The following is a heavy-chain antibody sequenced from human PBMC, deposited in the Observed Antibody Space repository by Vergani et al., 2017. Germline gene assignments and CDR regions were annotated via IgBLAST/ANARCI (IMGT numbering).Heavy chain of an antibody. J-gene: IGHJ5*02. Sequence: EVQLLESGGGLVQPGGSLRLSCAVSGFTFSSYAMSWVRQAPGKGLEWVSAISGSGGSTFYADSVQGRFTISRDNSKNTLYLQMNSLRAEDTAVYYCAKDTSGASPGGWFDPWGQGTLVTVSS. CDR2: ISGSGGST. CDR3: AKDTSGASPGGWFDP. CDR1: GFTFSSYA. V-gene: IGHV3-23*01. D-gene: IGHD3-10*01.